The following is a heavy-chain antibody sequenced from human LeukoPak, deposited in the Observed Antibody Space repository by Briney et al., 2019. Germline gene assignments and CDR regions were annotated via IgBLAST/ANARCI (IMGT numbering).Heavy chain of an antibody. CDR2: INSYNSNT. J-gene: IGHJ4*02. CDR3: ARDVNDNIGSSDY. V-gene: IGHV1-18*01. D-gene: IGHD3-22*01. Sequence: GASVKVSCKASGYTFTSYAISWVRQAPGQGLEWVGWINSYNSNTNYAQKLQGRVTMTTDTSTSTAYMELRSLRSDDTAVYYCARDVNDNIGSSDYWGQGTLVTVSS. CDR1: GYTFTSYA.